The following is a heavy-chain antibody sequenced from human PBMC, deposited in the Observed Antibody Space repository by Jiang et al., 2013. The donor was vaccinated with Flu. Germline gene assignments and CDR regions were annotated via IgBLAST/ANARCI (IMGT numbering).Heavy chain of an antibody. Sequence: VQLVESGGGLLQPGASLRLSCAASGFTFRNYWMHWVRQAPGKGLVWVSRINTDGSTTNYADSVKGRFTISRDNAKNTLYLQMNSLTAEDTAVYFCGRGGLEMADYWGQGTLVNVAS. J-gene: IGHJ4*02. D-gene: IGHD5-24*01. V-gene: IGHV3-74*01. CDR2: INTDGSTT. CDR1: GFTFRNYW. CDR3: GRGGLEMADY.